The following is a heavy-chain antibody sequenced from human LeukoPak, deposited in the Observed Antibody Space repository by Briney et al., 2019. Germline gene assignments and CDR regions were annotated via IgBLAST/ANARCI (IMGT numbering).Heavy chain of an antibody. CDR1: GFSFTTYW. Sequence: GESLKISCKGSGFSFTTYWIAWVRQTPGKGLEWMGIIYPGDSDTRYSPSFQGQVTISADKSMTTAYLQWSSLKASDTAIYYCARPAGTGSSFSALDTWGQGTMVTVSS. D-gene: IGHD6-13*01. V-gene: IGHV5-51*01. CDR2: IYPGDSDT. J-gene: IGHJ3*02. CDR3: ARPAGTGSSFSALDT.